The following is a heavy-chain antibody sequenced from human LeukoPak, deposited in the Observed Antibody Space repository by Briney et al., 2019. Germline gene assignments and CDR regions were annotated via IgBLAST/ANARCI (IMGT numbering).Heavy chain of an antibody. CDR2: IYSDGTT. D-gene: IGHD3-10*01. CDR3: AKDAMYGSGMYYFDY. Sequence: PGGSLRLSCAASGFTVITNYMSWVRQAPGKGLEWVSVIYSDGTTHYADSVKGRFTISRDNSKNTLYLQMNSLRAEDTAVYYCAKDAMYGSGMYYFDYWGQGTLVTVSS. V-gene: IGHV3-66*02. J-gene: IGHJ4*02. CDR1: GFTVITNY.